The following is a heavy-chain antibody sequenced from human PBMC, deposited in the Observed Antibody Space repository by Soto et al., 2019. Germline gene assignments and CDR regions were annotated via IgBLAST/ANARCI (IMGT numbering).Heavy chain of an antibody. CDR1: GFTFSSYG. D-gene: IGHD6-13*01. Sequence: PGGSLRLSCAASGFTFSSYGMHWVRQAPGKGLEWVAVISYDGSNKYYADSVKGRFTISRDNSKNTLYLQMNSLRAEDTAVYYCAKDHSSSWYYFDYWGQGTLVTVS. CDR3: AKDHSSSWYYFDY. J-gene: IGHJ4*02. CDR2: ISYDGSNK. V-gene: IGHV3-30*18.